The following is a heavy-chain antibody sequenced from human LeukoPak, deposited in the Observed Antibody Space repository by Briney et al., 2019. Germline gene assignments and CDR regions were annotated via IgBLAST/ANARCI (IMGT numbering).Heavy chain of an antibody. J-gene: IGHJ4*02. Sequence: GRSLRLSCAASGFTFSSYAMHWVRQAPGKGLEWVAVISYDGSNKYYADSVKGRFTISRDNSKNTLYLQMNSLRAEDTAVYYCARDRDDYGDFFDYWGQGTLVTVSS. CDR3: ARDRDDYGDFFDY. CDR2: ISYDGSNK. CDR1: GFTFSSYA. D-gene: IGHD4-17*01. V-gene: IGHV3-30-3*01.